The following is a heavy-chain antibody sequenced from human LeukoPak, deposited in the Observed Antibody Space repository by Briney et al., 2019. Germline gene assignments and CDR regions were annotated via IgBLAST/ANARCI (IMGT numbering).Heavy chain of an antibody. Sequence: GASVKVSCKASGSTFSSYAFSWVRQAPGQGLEWMGWISAYNGNTNYAQKLQGRVTMTTDTSTSTAYMELRSLRSDDTAVYYCARVASPQSSRSFDYWGQGTLVTVSS. CDR1: GSTFSSYA. J-gene: IGHJ4*02. D-gene: IGHD6-19*01. CDR3: ARVASPQSSRSFDY. CDR2: ISAYNGNT. V-gene: IGHV1-18*01.